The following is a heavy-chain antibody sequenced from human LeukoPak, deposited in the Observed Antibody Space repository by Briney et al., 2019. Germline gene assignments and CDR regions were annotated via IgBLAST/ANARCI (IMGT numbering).Heavy chain of an antibody. Sequence: PGRSLRLSCAASGFTFDDYAIHWVRQAPGEGLEWVSAISDSGGSTYYTDSVKGRFTISRDNSKNTLYLQMNSLRAEDTAVYYCASILLWYVYDYWGQGTLVTVSS. CDR1: GFTFDDYA. CDR3: ASILLWYVYDY. CDR2: ISDSGGST. V-gene: IGHV3-23*01. D-gene: IGHD3-10*01. J-gene: IGHJ4*02.